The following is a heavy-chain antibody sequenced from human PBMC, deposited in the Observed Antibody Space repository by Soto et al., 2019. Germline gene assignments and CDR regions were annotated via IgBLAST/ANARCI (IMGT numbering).Heavy chain of an antibody. CDR3: ARDQCSGSSCYCVA. CDR1: GFVVTSHY. J-gene: IGHJ4*02. CDR2: IYMGGNT. V-gene: IGHV3-66*01. Sequence: EVQLVESGGGLVQPGGSLSLSCVASGFVVTSHYMSWVRQGPGKGLHWVSVIYMGGNTNYADSVKGRFTISRDNYKNSVSLQMTSLRVEDTAIYYCARDQCSGSSCYCVAWGQGTLVTVSS. D-gene: IGHD2-15*01.